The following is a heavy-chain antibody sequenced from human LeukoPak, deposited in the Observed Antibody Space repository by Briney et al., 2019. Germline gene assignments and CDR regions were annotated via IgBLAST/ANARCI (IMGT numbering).Heavy chain of an antibody. V-gene: IGHV1-46*01. D-gene: IGHD6-6*01. CDR1: GYTFTSYY. Sequence: ASVKVSCKASGYTFTSYYMHWVRQAPGQGLEWMGIINPSGGSTSYAQKFQGRVIMTRDMSTSTVYMELSSLRSEDTAVYYCARDVEYSSSSYYFDYWGQGTLVTVSS. CDR3: ARDVEYSSSSYYFDY. J-gene: IGHJ4*02. CDR2: INPSGGST.